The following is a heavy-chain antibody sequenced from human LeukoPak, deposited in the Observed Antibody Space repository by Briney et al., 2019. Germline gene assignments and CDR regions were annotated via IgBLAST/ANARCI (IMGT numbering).Heavy chain of an antibody. V-gene: IGHV3-30*02. D-gene: IGHD3-10*01. CDR3: ATPFELFDY. J-gene: IGHJ4*02. CDR2: IRYDGSNK. Sequence: PGGSLRLSCAASGFTFSSYGMHWVRQAPGKGLEWVAFIRYDGSNKYYADSVKGRFTISRDNSKNTLYLQMNSLRAEDTAVYYCATPFELFDYWGQGTLVTVSS. CDR1: GFTFSSYG.